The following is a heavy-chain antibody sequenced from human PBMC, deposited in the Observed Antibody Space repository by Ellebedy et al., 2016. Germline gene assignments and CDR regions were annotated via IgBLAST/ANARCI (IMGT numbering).Heavy chain of an antibody. D-gene: IGHD1-26*01. CDR1: GGSFSGYY. CDR2: INHSGST. Sequence: SETLSLTXAVYGGSFSGYYWSWIRQPPGKGLEWIGEINHSGSTNYNPSLKSRVTISVDTSKNQFSLKLSSVTAADTAVYYCARDWASGSWGGPRAFDIWGQGTMVTVSS. V-gene: IGHV4-34*01. J-gene: IGHJ3*02. CDR3: ARDWASGSWGGPRAFDI.